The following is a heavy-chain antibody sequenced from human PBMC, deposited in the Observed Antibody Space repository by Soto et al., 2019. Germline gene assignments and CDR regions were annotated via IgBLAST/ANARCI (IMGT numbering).Heavy chain of an antibody. CDR3: ARDRYYDILAAYLNPMDA. J-gene: IGHJ6*04. Sequence: GASVKVSCKASGYTFTSYGISWVRQAPGQGLEWMGWISAYNGNTNYAQKLQGRVTMTTDTSTSTAYMELRSLRSDDTAVYYCARDRYYDILAAYLNPMDAWHKGTTVTVSS. D-gene: IGHD3-9*01. CDR1: GYTFTSYG. CDR2: ISAYNGNT. V-gene: IGHV1-18*01.